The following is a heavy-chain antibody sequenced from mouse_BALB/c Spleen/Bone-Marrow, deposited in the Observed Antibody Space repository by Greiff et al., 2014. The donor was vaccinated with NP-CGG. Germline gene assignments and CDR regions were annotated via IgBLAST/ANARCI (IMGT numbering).Heavy chain of an antibody. CDR1: GYTFSSYW. V-gene: IGHV1-9*01. CDR2: ILPGSGST. Sequence: QVQLQQSGAELMKPGASVKISCKATGYTFSSYWIEWVKQRPGHGLEWIGEILPGSGSTNYNVKFKGKATFTADTSSNTAYMQLSSLTSEDSAVYYCARELGLRLAYWGQGTLVTVSA. D-gene: IGHD3-1*01. J-gene: IGHJ3*01. CDR3: ARELGLRLAY.